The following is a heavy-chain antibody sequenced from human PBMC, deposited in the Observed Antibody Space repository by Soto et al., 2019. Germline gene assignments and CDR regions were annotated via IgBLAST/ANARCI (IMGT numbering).Heavy chain of an antibody. J-gene: IGHJ6*03. CDR3: ARDGGTYTGGCYYMDV. D-gene: IGHD2-8*02. CDR1: GFTFSSYS. CDR2: ISSSSSTI. Sequence: PGGSLRLSCAASGFTFSSYSMNWVRQAPGKGPEWVSYISSSSSTIYYAESVKGRFTISRDNAKNSLYLKMNSMRAEDTAVYYCARDGGTYTGGCYYMDVWGKGTTVTVSS. V-gene: IGHV3-48*01.